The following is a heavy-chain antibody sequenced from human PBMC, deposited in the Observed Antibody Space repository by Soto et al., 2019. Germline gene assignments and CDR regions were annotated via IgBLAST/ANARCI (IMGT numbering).Heavy chain of an antibody. Sequence: SETLSLTYTVSGGSISNSYSWGWIRQPPGKGLEWIGSIFYSGSTYYNPSLQSRVTISVDTSKNQFSLKLSSVTAADTAVYYCARVPDYWGQGALVTVSS. CDR2: IFYSGST. V-gene: IGHV4-39*07. CDR1: GGSISNSYS. J-gene: IGHJ4*02. CDR3: ARVPDY.